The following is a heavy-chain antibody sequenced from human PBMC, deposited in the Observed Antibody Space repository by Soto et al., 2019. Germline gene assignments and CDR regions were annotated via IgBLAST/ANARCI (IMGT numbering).Heavy chain of an antibody. Sequence: QVQLVESGGGVVQPGRSLRLSCAASGFTFSSYGMHWVRQAPGKGLEWVAVISYDGSNKYYADSVKGRFTISRDNSKNTLYLQMNSLRAEDTAVYYCAKDFSALGIPFDLWGQGTLVTVSS. D-gene: IGHD3-16*02. CDR1: GFTFSSYG. V-gene: IGHV3-30*18. J-gene: IGHJ5*02. CDR2: ISYDGSNK. CDR3: AKDFSALGIPFDL.